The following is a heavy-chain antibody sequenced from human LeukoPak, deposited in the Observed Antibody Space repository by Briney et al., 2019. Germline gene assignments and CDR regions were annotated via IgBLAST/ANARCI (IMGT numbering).Heavy chain of an antibody. CDR1: GFTVRSSY. D-gene: IGHD3-22*01. Sequence: GGSLRLSCAASGFTVRSSYMSWVRQAPGKGLEWVSAIGGSGGSTYYADSVKGRFTISRDNSKNTLYLQMNSLRAEDTAVYYCAKSRWGYYDCGESWGQGTLVTVSS. V-gene: IGHV3-23*01. J-gene: IGHJ5*02. CDR2: IGGSGGST. CDR3: AKSRWGYYDCGES.